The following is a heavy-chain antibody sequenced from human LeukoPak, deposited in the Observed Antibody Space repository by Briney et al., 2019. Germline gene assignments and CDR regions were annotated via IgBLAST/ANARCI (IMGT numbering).Heavy chain of an antibody. CDR2: IYYSGST. CDR3: ARARGYSGYDFPPDY. V-gene: IGHV4-39*07. D-gene: IGHD5-12*01. Sequence: SETLSLTCTVSGGSISSSSYYWGWIRQPPGKGLEWIGSIYYSGSTYYNPSLKSRVTISVDTSKNQFSLKLSSVTAADTAVYYCARARGYSGYDFPPDYWGQGTLVTVSS. CDR1: GGSISSSSYY. J-gene: IGHJ4*02.